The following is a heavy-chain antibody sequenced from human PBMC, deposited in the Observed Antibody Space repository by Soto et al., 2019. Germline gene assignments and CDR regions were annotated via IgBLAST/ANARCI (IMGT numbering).Heavy chain of an antibody. CDR1: GDSVSSNSAA. J-gene: IGHJ4*02. CDR2: TYYRSKWHS. D-gene: IGHD6-13*01. CDR3: ARVVGSSEHDY. Sequence: PSETLSLTCAISGDSVSSNSAAFNCISQSPSRGLEWLGRTYYRSKWHSEYAVSVKSRISIKPDTSKNQFSLQLNSVTPEDTAMYYCARVVGSSEHDYWGQGTLVTVSS. V-gene: IGHV6-1*01.